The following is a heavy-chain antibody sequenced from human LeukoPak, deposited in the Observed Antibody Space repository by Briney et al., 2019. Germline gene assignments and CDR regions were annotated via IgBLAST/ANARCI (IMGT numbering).Heavy chain of an antibody. CDR3: ARGGSYYDY. V-gene: IGHV4-59*01. J-gene: IGHJ4*02. D-gene: IGHD1-26*01. CDR2: IYYSGST. Sequence: SETLSLTCTVSGGSISSYYWSWIRQPAGKGLEWIGYIYYSGSTNYNPSLKSRVTISVDTSKNHSSLKLSSVTAVDTAVYYCARGGSYYDYRGQGILVTVSS. CDR1: GGSISSYY.